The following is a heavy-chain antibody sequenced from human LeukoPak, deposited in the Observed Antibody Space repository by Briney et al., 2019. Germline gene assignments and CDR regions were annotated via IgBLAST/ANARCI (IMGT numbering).Heavy chain of an antibody. CDR3: AKAVGSSGYFSRDAFDI. V-gene: IGHV3-23*01. CDR1: GFTFSSYA. D-gene: IGHD3-22*01. J-gene: IGHJ3*02. Sequence: GGSLRLSCAASGFTFSSYAMSWVRQAPGKGLEWVAVISGGGSGTCYADSVRGRFTISRDNSKNTVYLQMNSLRAEDTAIYYCAKAVGSSGYFSRDAFDIWGQGTMVTVSS. CDR2: ISGGGSGT.